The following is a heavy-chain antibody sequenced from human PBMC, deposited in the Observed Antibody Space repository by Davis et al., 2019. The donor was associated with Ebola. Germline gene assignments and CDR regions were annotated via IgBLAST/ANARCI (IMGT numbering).Heavy chain of an antibody. J-gene: IGHJ4*02. V-gene: IGHV3-23*01. CDR3: ANDPGIQVSFDF. CDR2: ISGSSGDT. Sequence: PGGSLRLSCAVSGLPSSTYALTWVRQAPGKGLEWVATISGSSGDTYYADSAEGRFTISRDLSKNTLYLQMNSLRAEDTAVYYCANDPGIQVSFDFWGQGAQVTVSS. D-gene: IGHD5-18*01. CDR1: GLPSSTYA.